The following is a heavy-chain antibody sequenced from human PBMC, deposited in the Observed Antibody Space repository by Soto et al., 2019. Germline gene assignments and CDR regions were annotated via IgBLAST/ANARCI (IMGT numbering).Heavy chain of an antibody. CDR2: INGDGSGT. CDR3: ARGIFGSGTANDY. CDR1: GFTFSGSW. J-gene: IGHJ4*02. V-gene: IGHV3-74*01. D-gene: IGHD3-10*01. Sequence: EVQLVESGGGLVQPGGSLRLSCAASGFTFSGSWMHWVRQAPGKGLVWVSRINGDGSGTSYADLVKGRFTISRDDAKNTLFLQMNGLRAEDTAVDYCARGIFGSGTANDYWGQGTLVTVSS.